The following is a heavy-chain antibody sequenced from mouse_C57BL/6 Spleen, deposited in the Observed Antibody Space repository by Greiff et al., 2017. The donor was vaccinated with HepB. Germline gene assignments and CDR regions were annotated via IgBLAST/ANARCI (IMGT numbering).Heavy chain of an antibody. V-gene: IGHV1-26*01. Sequence: EVQLQQSGPELVKPWASVKISCKASGYTFTDYYMNWVKQSHGKSLEWIGDINPNNGGTSYNQKFKGKATLTVDKSSSTAYMELRSLTSEDSAGYYCDTVGAHFDYWGQGTTLTVSS. J-gene: IGHJ2*01. CDR2: INPNNGGT. D-gene: IGHD1-1*01. CDR3: DTVGAHFDY. CDR1: GYTFTDYY.